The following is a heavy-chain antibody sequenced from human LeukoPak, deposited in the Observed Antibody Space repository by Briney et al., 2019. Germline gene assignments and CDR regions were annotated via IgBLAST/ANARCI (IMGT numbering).Heavy chain of an antibody. D-gene: IGHD5-18*01. CDR2: INRDGSST. Sequence: GGSLRLSCAASGFTFSSYWMHWVRQAPGKGLAGVSRINRDGSSTRYAGSVKGRFTISRDNAKNTLYLQMNNLRAEDTAVYYYARETDSYGRPFDDWGQGTLVTVSS. CDR1: GFTFSSYW. V-gene: IGHV3-74*01. J-gene: IGHJ5*02. CDR3: ARETDSYGRPFDD.